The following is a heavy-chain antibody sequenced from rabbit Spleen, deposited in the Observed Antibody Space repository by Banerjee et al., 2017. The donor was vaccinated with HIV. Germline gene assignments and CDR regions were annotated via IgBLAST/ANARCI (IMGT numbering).Heavy chain of an antibody. CDR1: GFFDSSNA. CDR3: ARDLAGVIGWNFNL. J-gene: IGHJ4*01. Sequence: QEQLVESGGGLVQPGGSLTLTCKASGFFDSSNAMCWVRQAPGKGLEWIGCINPISGNTVYATWAKGRFTISKASWTTVTLQMTSLTAADTATYFCARDLAGVIGWNFNLWGQGTLVTVS. CDR2: INPISGNT. V-gene: IGHV1S45*01. D-gene: IGHD4-1*01.